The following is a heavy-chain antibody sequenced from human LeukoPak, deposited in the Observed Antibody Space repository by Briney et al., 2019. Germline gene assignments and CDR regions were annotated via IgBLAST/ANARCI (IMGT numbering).Heavy chain of an antibody. V-gene: IGHV5-51*01. CDR3: ASRIAAAGCGLDY. D-gene: IGHD6-13*01. J-gene: IGHJ4*02. CDR2: IYPGDSDT. CDR1: GYSFTSYW. Sequence: GESLKISCKGSGYSFTSYWIGWVRQMPGKGLEWMGIIYPGDSDTRYSPSFQGQVTISADKSISTAYLQWSSLKASDTAMYYCASRIAAAGCGLDYWGQGTLVTVSS.